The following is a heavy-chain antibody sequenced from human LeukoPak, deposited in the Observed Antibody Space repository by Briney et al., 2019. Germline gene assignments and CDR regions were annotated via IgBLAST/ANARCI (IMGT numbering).Heavy chain of an antibody. CDR1: GYTFPGHH. Sequence: ASVKVSCKASGYTFPGHHIHWVRQAPGQGLEWMGWINPKNGGTNYAQKFQGRVTMTRDTSINTAFMELSRLDSDDTAVYFCARDGYGGNSFDYWGQGTLVTVSS. CDR2: INPKNGGT. CDR3: ARDGYGGNSFDY. J-gene: IGHJ4*02. D-gene: IGHD4-23*01. V-gene: IGHV1-2*02.